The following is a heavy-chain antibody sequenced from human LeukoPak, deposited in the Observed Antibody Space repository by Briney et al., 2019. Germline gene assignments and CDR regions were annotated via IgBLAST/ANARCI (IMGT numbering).Heavy chain of an antibody. CDR3: ARDDAPLWFDP. CDR1: GFTFSSYS. J-gene: IGHJ5*02. CDR2: ISSSSSYI. Sequence: GGSLRLSCAASGFTFSSYSMNWVRQAPGKGLEWASSISSSSSYIYYADSVKGRFTISRDNAKNSLYLQMNSLRAEDTAVYYCARDDAPLWFDPWGQGTLVTVSS. V-gene: IGHV3-21*01.